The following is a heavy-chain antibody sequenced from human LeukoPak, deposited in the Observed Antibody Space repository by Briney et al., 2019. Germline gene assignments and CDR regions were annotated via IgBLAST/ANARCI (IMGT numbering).Heavy chain of an antibody. Sequence: GGSLRLSCAASGFTFSSYSINWVRQAPGKGLEWVSYISSSSTISYADSVKGRFTISRDNANNSLYLQMNSLRDEDTAVYYCARGGTSSSLAYWDQGTLVTVSS. V-gene: IGHV3-48*02. CDR2: ISSSSTI. J-gene: IGHJ4*02. CDR1: GFTFSSYS. D-gene: IGHD4-23*01. CDR3: ARGGTSSSLAY.